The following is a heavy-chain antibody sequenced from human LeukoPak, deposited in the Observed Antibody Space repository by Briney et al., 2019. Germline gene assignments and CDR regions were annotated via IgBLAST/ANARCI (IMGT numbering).Heavy chain of an antibody. CDR1: GFTFSTYS. Sequence: GGSLRLSCAASGFTFSTYSMNWVRQAPGKGLEWVSYISSSSSPIYYADSVEGRFTISRDNSKNTLYLQMNSLRAEDTAVYYCAKVSEVGATGYYYYMDVWGKGTTVTISS. D-gene: IGHD1-26*01. CDR3: AKVSEVGATGYYYYMDV. CDR2: ISSSSSPI. V-gene: IGHV3-48*01. J-gene: IGHJ6*03.